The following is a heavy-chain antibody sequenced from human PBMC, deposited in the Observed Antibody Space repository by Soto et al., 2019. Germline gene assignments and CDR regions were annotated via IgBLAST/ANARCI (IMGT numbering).Heavy chain of an antibody. Sequence: PGESLKISCKGSGYNFNRYWIGWVRQMPGEGLEWMGVIYPGDSDTRYSPSLQGQVTISADKSISTAYLQWSSLKASDTAMYYCALDFWSGYPSANFDYWGQGTLVTVSS. CDR2: IYPGDSDT. CDR1: GYNFNRYW. J-gene: IGHJ4*02. D-gene: IGHD3-3*01. CDR3: ALDFWSGYPSANFDY. V-gene: IGHV5-51*01.